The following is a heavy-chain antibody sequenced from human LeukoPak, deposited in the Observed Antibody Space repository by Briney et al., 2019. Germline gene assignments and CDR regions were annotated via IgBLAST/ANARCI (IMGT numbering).Heavy chain of an antibody. V-gene: IGHV4-59*01. D-gene: IGHD3-3*01. J-gene: IGHJ3*01. CDR3: ARGTLITIFGGVFYGAFDL. CDR1: GGSISSYY. CDR2: IYYSGST. Sequence: SETLSLTCTVSGGSISSYYWSWIRQPPGKGLEWIGYIYYSGSTNYNPSLKSRVTISVDTSKNQFSLKLSSVTAADTAVYYCARGTLITIFGGVFYGAFDLWGQGTMVTVSS.